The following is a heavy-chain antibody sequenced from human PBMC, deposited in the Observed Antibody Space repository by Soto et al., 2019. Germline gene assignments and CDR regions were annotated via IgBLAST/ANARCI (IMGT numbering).Heavy chain of an antibody. J-gene: IGHJ6*02. V-gene: IGHV3-23*01. D-gene: IGHD6-6*01. Sequence: GGSLRLSCAASGFTFSTYALSWVRQAPGKGLEWVSVISSSGGSTYYADSVKGRFTISRDNSKNTLYLQMNSLRAEDTAVYHCAKFLSGSSLNYYYYGMDVWGQGTTVTVSS. CDR3: AKFLSGSSLNYYYYGMDV. CDR2: ISSSGGST. CDR1: GFTFSTYA.